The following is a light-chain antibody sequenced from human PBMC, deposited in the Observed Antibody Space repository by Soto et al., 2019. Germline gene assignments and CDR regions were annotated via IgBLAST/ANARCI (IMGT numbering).Light chain of an antibody. CDR1: SSDVGGYNY. V-gene: IGLV2-11*01. CDR2: DVS. Sequence: QSALTQPRSVSGSPGQSVTISCTGTSSDVGGYNYVSWYQQHPGKAPKLMIYDVSERPSGVPDRFSGSKSGNTASLTISGLQAEDEAEYYCCSYAGRYTYVFGTGTKSPS. J-gene: IGLJ1*01. CDR3: CSYAGRYTYV.